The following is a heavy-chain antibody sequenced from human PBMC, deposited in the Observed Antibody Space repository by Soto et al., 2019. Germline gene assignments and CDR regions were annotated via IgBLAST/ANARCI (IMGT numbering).Heavy chain of an antibody. CDR1: GCTFTDYY. CDR3: ARVQSYYYAGSGYYAFDY. V-gene: IGHV1-2*02. CDR2: INPNSGGT. Sequence: QVQLVQSGAEVKKPGASVKVSCKASGCTFTDYYMHWVRQAPGQGLEWMGWINPNSGGTNYAQKFQGRVTMTRDTSISTAYMELSRLRSDDTAVYYCARVQSYYYAGSGYYAFDYWGQGTLVTVSS. D-gene: IGHD3-22*01. J-gene: IGHJ4*02.